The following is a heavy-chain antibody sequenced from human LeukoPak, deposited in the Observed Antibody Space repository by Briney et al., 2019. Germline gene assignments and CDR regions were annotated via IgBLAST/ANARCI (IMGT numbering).Heavy chain of an antibody. V-gene: IGHV3-53*01. J-gene: IGHJ4*02. CDR1: GDSVNNNDAY. CDR2: IYGGGST. D-gene: IGHD2-15*01. Sequence: GTLSLTCTVSGDSVNNNDAYWAWVRQAPGKGLEWVSLIYGGGSTYYADSVKGRFTISRDNSKNTLYLQMNSLRAEDTAVYYCARRGDGGRSFDYWGQGTLVTVSS. CDR3: ARRGDGGRSFDY.